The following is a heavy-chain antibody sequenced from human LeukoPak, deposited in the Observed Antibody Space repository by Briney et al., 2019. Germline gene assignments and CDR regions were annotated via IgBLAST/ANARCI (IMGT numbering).Heavy chain of an antibody. CDR3: ARVRIAVAGKYYFDY. V-gene: IGHV1-2*02. J-gene: IGHJ4*02. CDR1: GYTFLAYY. CDR2: INPNSGGT. D-gene: IGHD6-19*01. Sequence: ASVKVSCKASGYTFLAYYLHWVRQAPGQGLEWMGWINPNSGGTNYAQKFQGRVTMTRDTSISTAYMELSRLRSDDTAVYYCARVRIAVAGKYYFDYWGQGTLVTVSS.